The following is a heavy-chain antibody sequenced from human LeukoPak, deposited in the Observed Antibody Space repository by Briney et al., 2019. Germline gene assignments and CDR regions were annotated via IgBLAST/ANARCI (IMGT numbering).Heavy chain of an antibody. CDR1: GGSISSYY. V-gene: IGHV4-4*07. CDR3: ATDFWSGYWYYFDY. D-gene: IGHD3-3*01. CDR2: IYTSGST. J-gene: IGHJ4*02. Sequence: PSETLSLTCTVSGGSISSYYWSWIRQPAGKGLEWIGRIYTSGSTNYNPSLKSRVTMSVDTSKNQFSLKLSSVTAADTAVYYCATDFWSGYWYYFDYWGQGTLVTVSS.